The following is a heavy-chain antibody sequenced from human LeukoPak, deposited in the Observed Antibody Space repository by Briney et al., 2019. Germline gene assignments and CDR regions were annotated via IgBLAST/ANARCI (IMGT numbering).Heavy chain of an antibody. CDR3: ARSLSHTAMAALY. CDR2: IYSGGST. V-gene: IGHV3-53*01. D-gene: IGHD5-18*01. J-gene: IGHJ4*02. CDR1: GFTVSSNY. Sequence: GGSLRLSCAASGFTVSSNYMSWVRQAPGKGLEWVSVIYSGGSTYYADSVKGRFTISRDNSKNTLYLQMNSLRAEDKAVYYCARSLSHTAMAALYWGQGTLVTVSS.